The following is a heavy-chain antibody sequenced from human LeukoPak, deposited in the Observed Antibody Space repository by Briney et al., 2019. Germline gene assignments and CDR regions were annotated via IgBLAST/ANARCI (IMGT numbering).Heavy chain of an antibody. CDR1: GFTVSSNY. J-gene: IGHJ5*01. V-gene: IGHV3-66*01. CDR2: IYSGGRT. D-gene: IGHD6-6*01. Sequence: AGSLRLSCAASGFTVSSNYMSWVRQAPGKGLEWVSVIYSGGRTYYADSVKGRFTISRDNAKNSLYLQMSSLRVEDTAVYYCTRDPRHFDSCGQGTLVTVSS. CDR3: TRDPRHFDS.